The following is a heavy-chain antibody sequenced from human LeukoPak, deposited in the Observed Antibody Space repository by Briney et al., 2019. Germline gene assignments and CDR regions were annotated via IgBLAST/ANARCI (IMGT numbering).Heavy chain of an antibody. CDR1: GFTVSNNY. Sequence: GGSLRLSCAASGFTVSNNYMSWVRQAPGKGLEWVSVIYSGGSTYYADSVKGRFTISRDNSKNTLYLQMNSLRAEDTAVYYCXRXLGAASYYYDSSGYYYLDYWGQGTLVTVSS. V-gene: IGHV3-66*01. D-gene: IGHD3-22*01. CDR3: XRXLGAASYYYDSSGYYYLDY. CDR2: IYSGGST. J-gene: IGHJ4*02.